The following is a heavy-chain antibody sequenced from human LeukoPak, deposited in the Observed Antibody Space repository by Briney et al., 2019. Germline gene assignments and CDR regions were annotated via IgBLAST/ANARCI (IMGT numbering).Heavy chain of an antibody. V-gene: IGHV4-4*07. CDR3: ARDLATAATADQAFDI. J-gene: IGHJ3*02. CDR2: IFSRGIP. CDR1: VDSSSNFY. Sequence: SETLSLTCTFSVDSSSNFYWNWVRQPAGTGLEWIGRIFSRGIPNYSPSLKSRVTISVDTSKNQFSLKLSSVTAADTAVYYCARDLATAATADQAFDIWGPGTMVTVSS. D-gene: IGHD5-18*01.